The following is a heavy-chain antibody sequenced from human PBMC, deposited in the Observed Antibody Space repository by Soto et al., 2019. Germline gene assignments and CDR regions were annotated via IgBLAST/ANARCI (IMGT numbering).Heavy chain of an antibody. CDR1: GCSISSYY. CDR3: ARHPLSDDSESRGSTDYYYGMDV. Sequence: PSYTLPLTCPVSGCSISSYYWSWLRQPPGKRLQWIGYIYYSWSTNYNPSLKSRVTISVDTSKNHFSLKLSSVTAADTAVYYFARHPLSDDSESRGSTDYYYGMDVWGQGTTVT. D-gene: IGHD3-22*01. CDR2: IYYSWST. V-gene: IGHV4-59*08. J-gene: IGHJ6*02.